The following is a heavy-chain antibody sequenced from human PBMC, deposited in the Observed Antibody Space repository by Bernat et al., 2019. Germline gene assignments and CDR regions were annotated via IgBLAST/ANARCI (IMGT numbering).Heavy chain of an antibody. V-gene: IGHV4-30-4*01. D-gene: IGHD3-10*01. CDR1: GGSISGGDYY. CDR2: IYYSGST. CDR3: ARAPLWFGELYPEYSWFDP. J-gene: IGHJ5*02. Sequence: QVQLQESGPGLVKPSQTLSLTCTVSGGSISGGDYYWSWIRQPPGKGLEWIGYIYYSGSTYYNPSLKSRVTISVDTSKNQFSLKLSSVTAADTAVYYCARAPLWFGELYPEYSWFDPWGQGTLVTVSS.